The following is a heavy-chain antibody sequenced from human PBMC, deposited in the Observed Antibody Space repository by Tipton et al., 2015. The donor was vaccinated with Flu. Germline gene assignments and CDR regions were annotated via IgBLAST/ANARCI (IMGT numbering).Heavy chain of an antibody. Sequence: LRLSCAVSGYSISSGYYWGWIRQPPGKGLEWIGSITHSGTTYYNPSLKSRVTISVDTSKNQFSLKLTSVTAADTAVYYCARDRWEYIRGFDSWGQGTLVTVSP. CDR1: GYSISSGYY. J-gene: IGHJ5*01. CDR2: ITHSGTT. CDR3: ARDRWEYIRGFDS. D-gene: IGHD2/OR15-2a*01. V-gene: IGHV4-38-2*02.